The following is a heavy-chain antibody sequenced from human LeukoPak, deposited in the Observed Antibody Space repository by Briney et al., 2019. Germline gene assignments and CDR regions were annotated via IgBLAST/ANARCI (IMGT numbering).Heavy chain of an antibody. V-gene: IGHV3-20*01. Sequence: GGSLRLSCPASGFTFDDYGMSWVRQAPGKGLEWVSGINWNGGSTGYADSVKGRFTISRDNAKNSLYLQMNSLRAEDTALYHCARGSGYDPNWFDPWGQGTLVTVSS. J-gene: IGHJ5*02. CDR3: ARGSGYDPNWFDP. D-gene: IGHD5-12*01. CDR1: GFTFDDYG. CDR2: INWNGGST.